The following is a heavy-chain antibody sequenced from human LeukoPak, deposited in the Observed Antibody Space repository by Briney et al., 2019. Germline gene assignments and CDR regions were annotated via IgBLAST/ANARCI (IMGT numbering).Heavy chain of an antibody. V-gene: IGHV4-39*01. D-gene: IGHD4-23*01. J-gene: IGHJ6*03. CDR2: IYYSGST. CDR3: ASQGWSGDYGGYYMDV. CDR1: GGSISSSSYY. Sequence: SETLSLTCTGSGGSISSSSYYWGWIRQPPGKGLEWIGSIYYSGSTYYNPSLKSRVTISVDTSKNQFSLKLSSVTAADTAVYYCASQGWSGDYGGYYMDVWGKGTTVTISS.